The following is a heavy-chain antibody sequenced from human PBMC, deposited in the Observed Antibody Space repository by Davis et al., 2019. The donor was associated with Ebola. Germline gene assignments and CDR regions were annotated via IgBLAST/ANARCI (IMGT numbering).Heavy chain of an antibody. V-gene: IGHV3-33*01. Sequence: SCAASGFTFSSYGMHWVRQAPGKGLEWVAVIWYDGSNKYYADSVKGRFTISRDNSKNTLYLQMNSLRAEDTAVYYCAREPIVLMVYASSRGFYYYGMDVWGQGTTVTVSS. CDR3: AREPIVLMVYASSRGFYYYGMDV. J-gene: IGHJ6*02. D-gene: IGHD2-8*01. CDR2: IWYDGSNK. CDR1: GFTFSSYG.